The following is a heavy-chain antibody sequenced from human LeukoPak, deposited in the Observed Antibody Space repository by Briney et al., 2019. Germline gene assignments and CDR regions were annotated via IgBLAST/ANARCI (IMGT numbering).Heavy chain of an antibody. CDR3: ARVDIVVVVAANWFDP. J-gene: IGHJ5*02. D-gene: IGHD2-15*01. Sequence: ASVKVSCKASGYTFISYGISWVRQAPGQGLEWMGWISAYNGNTNYAQKLQGRVTMTTDTSTSTAYMELRSLRSDDTAVYYCARVDIVVVVAANWFDPWGQGTLVTVSS. CDR1: GYTFISYG. V-gene: IGHV1-18*01. CDR2: ISAYNGNT.